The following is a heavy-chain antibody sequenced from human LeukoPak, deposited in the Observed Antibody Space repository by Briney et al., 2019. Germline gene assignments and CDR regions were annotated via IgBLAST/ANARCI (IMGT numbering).Heavy chain of an antibody. Sequence: GGSLRLSCAASGFTVSSNYMSWVRQAPGKAMEWVSSITRSGTYIFYADSVKGRFTISRDNSKNSLYLQMDSLGPEDTAVYYCARDPYSGSYGNEYYYYMDVWGKGTTVTISS. D-gene: IGHD1-26*01. CDR3: ARDPYSGSYGNEYYYYMDV. CDR2: ITRSGTYI. V-gene: IGHV3-21*01. CDR1: GFTVSSNY. J-gene: IGHJ6*03.